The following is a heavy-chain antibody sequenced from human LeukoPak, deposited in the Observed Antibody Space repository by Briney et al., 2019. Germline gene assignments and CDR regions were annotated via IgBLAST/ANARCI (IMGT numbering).Heavy chain of an antibody. V-gene: IGHV3-23*01. Sequence: PGGSLRLSCAASGFTLSSYAMSWVRQAPGKGLEWVSVISNSGGSTFYADSVKGRFTISRDNSKNTLYLQMNSLRAEDTAVYYCAKRASGSGTFLYYFDYWGQGTLVTVSS. CDR2: ISNSGGST. J-gene: IGHJ4*02. CDR3: AKRASGSGTFLYYFDY. CDR1: GFTLSSYA. D-gene: IGHD3-10*01.